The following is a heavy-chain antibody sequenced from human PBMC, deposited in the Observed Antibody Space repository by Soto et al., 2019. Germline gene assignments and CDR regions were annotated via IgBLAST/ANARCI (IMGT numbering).Heavy chain of an antibody. CDR1: GFTVSSNY. D-gene: IGHD3-3*01. J-gene: IGHJ1*01. Sequence: GGSLRLSCAASGFTVSSNYMSWVRQAPGKRLEWVSVIYSGGSTYYADSVKGRFTISRDNSKNTLYLQMNSLRAEDTAVYYCARDPNYEGHFRHWDEGILSAV. CDR3: ARDPNYEGHFRH. V-gene: IGHV3-53*01. CDR2: IYSGGST.